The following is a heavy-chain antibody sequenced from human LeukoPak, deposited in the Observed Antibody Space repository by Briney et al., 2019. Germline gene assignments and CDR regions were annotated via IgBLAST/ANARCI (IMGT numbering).Heavy chain of an antibody. CDR1: GFTFSSYE. V-gene: IGHV3-48*03. J-gene: IGHJ3*01. Sequence: GGSLRLSCAASGFTFSSYEMEWVRQAPGKGLEWLSYISTSGGTKYYADSVKGRFTISRDNAQNSLYLQMNSLRADDTAVYYCARDLYGYYGFEVWGQGTMVTVSS. CDR3: ARDLYGYYGFEV. CDR2: ISTSGGTK. D-gene: IGHD5-18*01.